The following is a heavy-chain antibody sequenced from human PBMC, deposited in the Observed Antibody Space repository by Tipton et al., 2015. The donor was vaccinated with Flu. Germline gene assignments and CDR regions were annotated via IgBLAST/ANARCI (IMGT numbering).Heavy chain of an antibody. CDR1: GYTFSSYD. D-gene: IGHD2-2*01. CDR2: MNPNTGDA. V-gene: IGHV1-8*03. Sequence: QLVQSGAEVKKPGASVKVSCKASGYTFSSYDISWVRQVTGQGLEWEGWMNPNTGDAGYAQKFKGRVTISGTTSITTAYLEVTSLRSEDTAVYYWARGMRTRPADDDDCGHVTRVTVSS. CDR3: ARGMRTRPADDDD. J-gene: IGHJ4*01.